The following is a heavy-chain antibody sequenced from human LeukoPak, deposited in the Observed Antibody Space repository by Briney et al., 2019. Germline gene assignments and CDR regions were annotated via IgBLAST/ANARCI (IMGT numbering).Heavy chain of an antibody. CDR1: GFTFSSYA. D-gene: IGHD3-10*01. Sequence: GGSLRLSCAASGFTFSSYAMSWVRQAPGKGLEWVSIIGGSGGTTYYADSVKGRFTISRDNAKNSLYLQMNSLRAEDTAVYYCARGNYGSGSLIDYWGQGTLVTVSS. CDR3: ARGNYGSGSLIDY. CDR2: IGGSGGTT. V-gene: IGHV3-23*01. J-gene: IGHJ4*02.